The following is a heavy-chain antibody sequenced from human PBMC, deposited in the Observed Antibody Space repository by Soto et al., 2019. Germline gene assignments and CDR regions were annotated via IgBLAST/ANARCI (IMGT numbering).Heavy chain of an antibody. CDR2: IKSKTEGGTT. D-gene: IGHD3-10*01. Sequence: PGGSLRLACAASGFTFGNAWMNWVRQAPGKGREWVGRIKSKTEGGTTDYAAPVKGRFTISRDDSKNTLYLQMNSLKTEDTAVYYCTTAVTSRYHGSGSPSNWGQGTLVTVSS. CDR1: GFTFGNAW. V-gene: IGHV3-15*07. J-gene: IGHJ4*02. CDR3: TTAVTSRYHGSGSPSN.